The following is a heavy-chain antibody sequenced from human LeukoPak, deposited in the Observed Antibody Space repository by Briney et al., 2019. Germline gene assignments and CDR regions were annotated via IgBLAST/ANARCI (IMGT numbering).Heavy chain of an antibody. Sequence: GGSLRLSCAASGFTFDDYGMSWVRQAPGKGLEWVSSINWNGGSTGYADSVKGRFTISRDNAKNSLYLQMNSLRAEDTALYYCARDPDYGGAPFYFDYWGQGTLVTVSS. CDR1: GFTFDDYG. D-gene: IGHD4-23*01. J-gene: IGHJ4*02. CDR2: INWNGGST. V-gene: IGHV3-20*04. CDR3: ARDPDYGGAPFYFDY.